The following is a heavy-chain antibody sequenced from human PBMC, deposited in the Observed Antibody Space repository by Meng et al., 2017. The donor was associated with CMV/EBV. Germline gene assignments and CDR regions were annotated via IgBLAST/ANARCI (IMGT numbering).Heavy chain of an antibody. CDR2: INPSGGST. D-gene: IGHD6-13*01. V-gene: IGHV1-46*01. CDR3: ARAGYSSSWYADKYNWFDP. J-gene: IGHJ5*02. Sequence: ASVKVSCKASEYTFTSYYMHWVRQAPGQGLEWMGIINPSGGSTSYAQKFQGRVTMTRDTSTSTVYMELSSLRSEDTAVYYCARAGYSSSWYADKYNWFDPWGQGTLVTVSS. CDR1: EYTFTSYY.